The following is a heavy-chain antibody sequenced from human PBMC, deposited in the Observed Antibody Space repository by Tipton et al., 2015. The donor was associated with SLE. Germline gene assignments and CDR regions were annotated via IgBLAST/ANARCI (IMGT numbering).Heavy chain of an antibody. J-gene: IGHJ4*02. Sequence: TLSLTCTVSGGSISSYYWSWIRQPPGKGLEWIGYIHDSGSTNCNPSLKSRVTMSVDTSKNQFSLKLSSVTAADTAVYYCARVPGVTMIGFDYWGQGTLVTVSS. CDR3: ARVPGVTMIGFDY. V-gene: IGHV4-59*08. CDR2: IHDSGST. CDR1: GGSISSYY. D-gene: IGHD3-22*01.